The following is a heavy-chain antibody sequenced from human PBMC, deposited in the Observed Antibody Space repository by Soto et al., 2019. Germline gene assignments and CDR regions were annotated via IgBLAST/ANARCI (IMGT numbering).Heavy chain of an antibody. Sequence: GGSLRLSCAASGFTFSSYGMYWVRQAPGKGLEWVAVISYDGSNKYYADSVKGRFTISRDNSKNTLYLQMNSLRAEDTAVYYCAKGSVIAAQRFDYWGQGTLVTVSS. J-gene: IGHJ4*02. CDR1: GFTFSSYG. V-gene: IGHV3-30*18. D-gene: IGHD6-13*01. CDR2: ISYDGSNK. CDR3: AKGSVIAAQRFDY.